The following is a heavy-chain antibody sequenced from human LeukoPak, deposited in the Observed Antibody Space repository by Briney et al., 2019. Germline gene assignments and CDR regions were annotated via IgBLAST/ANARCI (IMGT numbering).Heavy chain of an antibody. Sequence: GGSLRLSCAASGFTFSSYWMSWVRQAPGKGLEWVSYISSSSSYIYYADSVKGRFTISRDNAENSLYLQMNSLRAEDTAVYYCARGSEGYCSGGGCYYGMDVWGQGTTVTVSS. J-gene: IGHJ6*01. D-gene: IGHD2-15*01. V-gene: IGHV3-21*01. CDR2: ISSSSSYI. CDR1: GFTFSSYW. CDR3: ARGSEGYCSGGGCYYGMDV.